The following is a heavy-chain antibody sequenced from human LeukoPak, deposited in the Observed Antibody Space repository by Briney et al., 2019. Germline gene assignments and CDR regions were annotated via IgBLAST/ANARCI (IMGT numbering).Heavy chain of an antibody. CDR3: ARGVRSGLEGPFDY. CDR1: VYTFTDYY. CDR2: INPNSGGT. D-gene: IGHD3-3*01. J-gene: IGHJ4*02. V-gene: IGHV1-2*02. Sequence: ASVKVSCRASVYTFTDYYMHWLRPPPGQGLAGMGWINPNSGGTNYAQKFQGRVTMTRDTSISTAYMELSRLRCDGTAVYYWARGVRSGLEGPFDYWGQGTLVTVSS.